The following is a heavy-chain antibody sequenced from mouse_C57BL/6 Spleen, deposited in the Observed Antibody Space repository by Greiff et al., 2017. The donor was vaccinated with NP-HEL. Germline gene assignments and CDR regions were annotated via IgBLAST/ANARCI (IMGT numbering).Heavy chain of an antibody. Sequence: EVQLQQSGAELVKPGASVKLSCTASGFNIKDYYMHWVKQRTEQGLEWIGRIDPEDGETKYAPKFQSKATITADTSSNTAYLQLSSLTSEDTAVYYCARSTTVVYFDYWGQGTTLTVSS. CDR1: GFNIKDYY. CDR2: IDPEDGET. J-gene: IGHJ2*01. V-gene: IGHV14-2*01. CDR3: ARSTTVVYFDY. D-gene: IGHD1-1*01.